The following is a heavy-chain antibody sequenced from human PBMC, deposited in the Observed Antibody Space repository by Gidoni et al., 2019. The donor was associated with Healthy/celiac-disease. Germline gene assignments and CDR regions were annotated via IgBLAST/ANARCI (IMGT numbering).Heavy chain of an antibody. Sequence: QVQLQESGPGRVKPSETLSLPCAVSAYSIDTVFSWSWIRQSPGKGLEWIGSIYHDGDTYYNSSLKSRITISIDRSKKQCSLNLRSVTAADTAIYYCTKDAWDLSKSVYWGRGTLVTVSS. CDR2: IYHDGDT. D-gene: IGHD4-4*01. CDR1: AYSIDTVFS. V-gene: IGHV4-38-2*02. CDR3: TKDAWDLSKSVY. J-gene: IGHJ4*02.